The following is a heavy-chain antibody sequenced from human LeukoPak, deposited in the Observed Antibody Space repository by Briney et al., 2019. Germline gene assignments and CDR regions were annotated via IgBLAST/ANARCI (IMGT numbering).Heavy chain of an antibody. V-gene: IGHV3-23*01. J-gene: IGHJ4*02. Sequence: GGSLRLSCVVSGITLSNYGMSWVRQTPGKGLEWVAGISGSGGRTNYADSARGRFTISRDNSKNTLYLQMNSLRAEDTAVYYCARNRGPSYWGQGTLVTVSS. CDR2: ISGSGGRT. CDR1: GITLSNYG. CDR3: ARNRGPSY.